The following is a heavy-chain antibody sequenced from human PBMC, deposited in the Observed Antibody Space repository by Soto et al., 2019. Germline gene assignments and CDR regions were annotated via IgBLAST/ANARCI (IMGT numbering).Heavy chain of an antibody. CDR1: GGSISSGGYY. V-gene: IGHV4-31*03. Sequence: QVQLQESGPGLVKPSQTLSLTCTVSGGSISSGGYYWSWIRQHPGKGLEWIGYIYYSGSTYYNPSLKSRVTISVDTYKNQFSLKLSSVTAADTDVYYCARRAAADLGNWYSDLWGRGTLVTVSS. J-gene: IGHJ2*01. CDR2: IYYSGST. D-gene: IGHD6-13*01. CDR3: ARRAAADLGNWYSDL.